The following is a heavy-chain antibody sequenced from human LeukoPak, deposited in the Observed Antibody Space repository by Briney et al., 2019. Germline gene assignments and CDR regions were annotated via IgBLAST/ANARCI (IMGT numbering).Heavy chain of an antibody. Sequence: ASVKVSCKASGYTFTGYYMHWVRQPPGQGLGWMGWINPNSGGTNYSQKFQGRVTMTRDTSISTAYMELSRLRSDDTAVYYCARGGGRAYYFDYWGQGTLVTVSS. CDR1: GYTFTGYY. CDR2: INPNSGGT. D-gene: IGHD6-25*01. V-gene: IGHV1-2*02. CDR3: ARGGGRAYYFDY. J-gene: IGHJ4*02.